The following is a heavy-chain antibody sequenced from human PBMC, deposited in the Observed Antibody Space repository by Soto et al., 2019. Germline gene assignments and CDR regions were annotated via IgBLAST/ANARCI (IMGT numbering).Heavy chain of an antibody. V-gene: IGHV4-30-4*01. CDR2: IYYSGST. D-gene: IGHD3-10*01. CDR1: GGSISSGDYY. CDR3: ASQAVNVWFGRYAARVAP. Sequence: PSETLSLTCTVSGGSISSGDYYWSWIRQPPGKGLEWIGYIYYSGSTYYNPPLKSRVTISVDTSKNQFSLKLSSVTAADTAVYYCASQAVNVWFGRYAARVAPWGQGTLVTVSS. J-gene: IGHJ5*02.